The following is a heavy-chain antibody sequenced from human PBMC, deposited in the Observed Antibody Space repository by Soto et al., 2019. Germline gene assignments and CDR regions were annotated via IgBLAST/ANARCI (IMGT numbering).Heavy chain of an antibody. J-gene: IGHJ6*02. Sequence: SETLSLTCTVSGDSFSNSYWSWIRQPAGKGLEWIGRIYPSGTTNYNPSLKSRLTLSRDTSKNQFSLSLRSVTAADTAVYFCARDDFGSAGMDVWGQGTTVTVSS. CDR1: GDSFSNSY. V-gene: IGHV4-4*07. D-gene: IGHD3-10*01. CDR3: ARDDFGSAGMDV. CDR2: IYPSGTT.